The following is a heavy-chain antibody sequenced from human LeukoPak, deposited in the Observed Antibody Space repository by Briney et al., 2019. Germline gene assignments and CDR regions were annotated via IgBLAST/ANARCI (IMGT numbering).Heavy chain of an antibody. CDR2: IYYSGGT. Sequence: PSETLSLTCTVSGGSISRYYWSWIRQPPGKGLEWIGYIYYSGGTNYKSSLKSRVTISVDTSKNQFSLKLRSVTAADTAVYYCARTTEGGYSYGYFYYYYMDVWGKGTTVTISS. CDR1: GGSISRYY. V-gene: IGHV4-59*01. D-gene: IGHD5-18*01. J-gene: IGHJ6*03. CDR3: ARTTEGGYSYGYFYYYYMDV.